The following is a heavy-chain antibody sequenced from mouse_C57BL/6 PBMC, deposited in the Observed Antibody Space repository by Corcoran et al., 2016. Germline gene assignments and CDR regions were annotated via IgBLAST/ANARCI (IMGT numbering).Heavy chain of an antibody. CDR2: IYWDDDK. J-gene: IGHJ1*03. Sequence: QVTLKESGPGILRSSQTLSLTCSFSGFSLSTSGMGVSWIRQPSGKGLEWLAHIYWDDDKRYNPSLKSRLTISKDTSRNQVFLKITSVDTADTATYYCARPYYSNYLYFDVWGTGTTVTVSS. CDR1: GFSLSTSGMG. CDR3: ARPYYSNYLYFDV. V-gene: IGHV8-12*01. D-gene: IGHD2-5*01.